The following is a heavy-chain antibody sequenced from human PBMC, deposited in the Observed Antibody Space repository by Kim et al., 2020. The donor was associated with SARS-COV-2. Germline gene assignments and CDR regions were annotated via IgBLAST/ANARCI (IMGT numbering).Heavy chain of an antibody. CDR2: IYPGNSDS. D-gene: IGHD3-22*01. CDR1: GYSFTSYW. CDR3: ARRAVGYYDSSGGHAFDI. J-gene: IGHJ3*02. Sequence: GESLKISCKGSGYSFTSYWIDWVRQMPGKGLEWMGIIYPGNSDSRYSPSFQGQVTISADKSISTAYVQWSSLKASDTAMYYCARRAVGYYDSSGGHAFDIWGQGTMVTVSS. V-gene: IGHV5-51*01.